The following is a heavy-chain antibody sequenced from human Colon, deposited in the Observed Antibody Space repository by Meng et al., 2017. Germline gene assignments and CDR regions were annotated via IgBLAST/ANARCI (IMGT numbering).Heavy chain of an antibody. CDR3: FHSSDHLIYASS. Sequence: QTSLKESGPTLAHPPQPLTLTCTFSGTSLTTSGEGVGWIRQPPGKALEWLALVYWDGDSRYSPSLRNRLTITKDTSRNQVVLTMTNVDPVDTGTYFCFHSSDHLIYASSWGQGTLVTVSS. V-gene: IGHV2-5*02. CDR1: GTSLTTSGEG. D-gene: IGHD3/OR15-3a*01. J-gene: IGHJ5*02. CDR2: VYWDGDS.